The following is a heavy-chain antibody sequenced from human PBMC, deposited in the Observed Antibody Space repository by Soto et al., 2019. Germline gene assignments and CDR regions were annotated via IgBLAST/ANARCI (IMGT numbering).Heavy chain of an antibody. Sequence: SETLSLTCTVSGGSISSSSYYWGWIRQPPGKGLEWIGSIYYSGSTYYNPSLKSRVTISVDTSKNQFSLKLSSVTAADTAVYYCERPYYDSRGYSIDYWGPGTLVTVSS. CDR3: ERPYYDSRGYSIDY. D-gene: IGHD3-22*01. CDR1: GGSISSSSYY. V-gene: IGHV4-39*01. CDR2: IYYSGST. J-gene: IGHJ4*02.